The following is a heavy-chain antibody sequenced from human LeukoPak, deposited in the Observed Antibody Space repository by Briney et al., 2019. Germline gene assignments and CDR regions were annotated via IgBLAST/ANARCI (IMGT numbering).Heavy chain of an antibody. D-gene: IGHD3-22*01. CDR2: IIPIFGTA. V-gene: IGHV1-69*13. Sequence: ASVKVSCKASGGTFSSYAISWVRQAPGQGLEWMGGIIPIFGTANYAQKFQGRVAITADESTSTAYMELSSLRSEDTAVYYCARDRDRTYYDSSGFPFDYWGQGTLVTVSS. CDR3: ARDRDRTYYDSSGFPFDY. J-gene: IGHJ4*02. CDR1: GGTFSSYA.